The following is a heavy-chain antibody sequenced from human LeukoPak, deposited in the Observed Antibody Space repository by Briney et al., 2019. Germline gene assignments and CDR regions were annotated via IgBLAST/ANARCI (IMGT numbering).Heavy chain of an antibody. CDR1: GVSISSGNYY. Sequence: PSETLSLTCTGSGVSISSGNYYWSWIRQPPGKGLEWIGYIYHSGSTYYNPSLKSRVTISVDRSKNQFSLKLSSVTAADTAVYYCARSGTTVTTFHYWGQGALVTVSS. CDR3: ARSGTTVTTFHY. J-gene: IGHJ4*02. V-gene: IGHV4-30-2*01. CDR2: IYHSGST. D-gene: IGHD4-11*01.